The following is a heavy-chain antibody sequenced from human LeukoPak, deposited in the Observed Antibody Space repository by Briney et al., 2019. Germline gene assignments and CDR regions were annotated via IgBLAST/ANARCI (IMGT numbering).Heavy chain of an antibody. CDR1: GCTISSYY. D-gene: IGHD3-22*01. CDR2: IYYSGST. V-gene: IGHV4-59*01. CDR3: ARLQRITMIVVVTEAFDI. J-gene: IGHJ3*02. Sequence: SETLSLTCTVSGCTISSYYWSWIRQPPGKGLEWIGYIYYSGSTNYNPSLKSRVTISVDTSKNQFSLKLSSVTAADTAVYYCARLQRITMIVVVTEAFDIWGQGTMVTVSS.